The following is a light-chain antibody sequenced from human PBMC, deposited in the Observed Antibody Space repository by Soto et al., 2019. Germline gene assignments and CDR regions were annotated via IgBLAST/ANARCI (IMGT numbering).Light chain of an antibody. J-gene: IGLJ1*01. CDR1: SSDVGGYNY. V-gene: IGLV2-14*03. CDR3: SSYTSSSNYV. CDR2: DVS. Sequence: QSALTQPASVSGSPGQSITISCTGTSSDVGGYNYVSWYQQHPGKAPKLMIYDVSNRPSGVSDRFSGSKSGNTASLTISGLQAEDEADYYCSSYTSSSNYVFGTGTKLTVL.